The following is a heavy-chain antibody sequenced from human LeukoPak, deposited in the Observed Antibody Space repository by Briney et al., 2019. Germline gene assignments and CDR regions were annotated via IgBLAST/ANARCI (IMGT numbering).Heavy chain of an antibody. V-gene: IGHV4-31*03. D-gene: IGHD5-18*01. CDR2: IYYSGST. CDR1: GGSISSGGYY. J-gene: IGHJ4*02. Sequence: SQTLSLTCTVSGGSISSGGYYWSWIRQHPGKGLEWIGYIYYSGSTYYNPSLKSRVTISVDTSKNQFSLKLSSVTAADTAVYYWARERFGYSYGFRAFFDYGAREPLVPVP. CDR3: ARERFGYSYGFRAFFDY.